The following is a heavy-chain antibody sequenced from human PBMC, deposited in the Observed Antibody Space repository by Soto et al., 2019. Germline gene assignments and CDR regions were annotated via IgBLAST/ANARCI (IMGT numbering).Heavy chain of an antibody. CDR1: GYTLTELS. CDR3: ARVVPNWKDFDY. CDR2: FDPEDGET. Sequence: ASVKVSCKVSGYTLTELSMHWVRQAPGKGLEWMGGFDPEDGETIYAQKFQGRVTMTEDTSTDTAYMELSSLRSDDTAVYYCARVVPNWKDFDYWGQGTLVTVSS. D-gene: IGHD1-1*01. V-gene: IGHV1-24*01. J-gene: IGHJ4*02.